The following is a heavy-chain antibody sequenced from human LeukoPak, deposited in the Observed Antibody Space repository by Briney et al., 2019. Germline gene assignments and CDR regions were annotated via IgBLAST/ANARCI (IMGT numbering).Heavy chain of an antibody. Sequence: PGGSLRLSCTVSGFTVSSNSMSWVGQAPGKGLEYVSGINSNGGSTYYANSVKGRFTISRDNSKNTLYLQMGSLRAEDMAVYYGARDGGYSGYDLTYWGQGTLVTVSS. V-gene: IGHV3-64*01. CDR2: INSNGGST. J-gene: IGHJ4*02. CDR1: GFTVSSNS. D-gene: IGHD5-12*01. CDR3: ARDGGYSGYDLTY.